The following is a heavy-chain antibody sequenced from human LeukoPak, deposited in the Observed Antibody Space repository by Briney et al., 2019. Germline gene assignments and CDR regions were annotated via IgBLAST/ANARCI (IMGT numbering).Heavy chain of an antibody. Sequence: ASVKVSCKASGYTFTSYYMHWVRQAPGQGLEWMGIINPSGGSTSYAQKFQGRVTMTRDTSTSTVYMELSSLRSEDTAAYYCARDPPEQWLDTGSFDYWGQGTLVTVSS. CDR1: GYTFTSYY. V-gene: IGHV1-46*01. CDR3: ARDPPEQWLDTGSFDY. CDR2: INPSGGST. J-gene: IGHJ4*02. D-gene: IGHD6-19*01.